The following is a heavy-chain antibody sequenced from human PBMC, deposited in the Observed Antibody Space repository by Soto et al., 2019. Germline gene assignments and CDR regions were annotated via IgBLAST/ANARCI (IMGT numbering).Heavy chain of an antibody. D-gene: IGHD3-22*01. CDR3: AASYYYDSSGYPMPLDY. Sequence: SVKVSCKAPGFTFTSSAVQWVRQARGQRLEWIGWIVVGSGNTNYAQKFQERVTITRDMSTSTAYMELSSLRSEDTAVYYCAASYYYDSSGYPMPLDYWGQGILVTVSS. V-gene: IGHV1-58*01. CDR2: IVVGSGNT. J-gene: IGHJ4*02. CDR1: GFTFTSSA.